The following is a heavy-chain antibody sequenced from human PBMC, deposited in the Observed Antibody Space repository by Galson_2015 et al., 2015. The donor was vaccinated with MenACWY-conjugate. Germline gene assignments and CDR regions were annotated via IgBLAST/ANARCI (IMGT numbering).Heavy chain of an antibody. J-gene: IGHJ6*02. V-gene: IGHV5-51*01. Sequence: QSGAEVKKPGESLKISCKASGYNFITYRIGWVRQVPGKGLEWVGLISPIDSKTRYSPAFEGRVTISADNSITTAYLQWNSLQASDTAMYYCARHPPGGRGMDVWGQGTTVTVSS. D-gene: IGHD1-26*01. CDR3: ARHPPGGRGMDV. CDR1: GYNFITYR. CDR2: ISPIDSKT.